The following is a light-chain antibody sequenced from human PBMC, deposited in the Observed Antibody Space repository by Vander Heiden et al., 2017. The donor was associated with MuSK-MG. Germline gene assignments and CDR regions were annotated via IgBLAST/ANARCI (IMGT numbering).Light chain of an antibody. CDR1: QSVSGSY. CDR2: GAS. Sequence: EIVLTQSPGTLSLSPGERATLSCRASQSVSGSYLDWYQQKPGQAPRLLIYGASSMDTGIPDRFSGSGSGTDFTITISGLEPEEFAVYYCQQYGSSPPITFGQGTRLEIK. V-gene: IGKV3-20*01. J-gene: IGKJ5*01. CDR3: QQYGSSPPIT.